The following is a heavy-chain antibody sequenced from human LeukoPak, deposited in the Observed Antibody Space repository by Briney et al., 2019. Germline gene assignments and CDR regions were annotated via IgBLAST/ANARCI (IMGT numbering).Heavy chain of an antibody. D-gene: IGHD3-3*01. CDR3: ARASIHYYFDY. CDR2: ISSSSSYI. Sequence: GGSLRLSCAASGFTFSSTVMTWVRQAPGKGLEWVSSISSSSSYIYYADSVKGRFTISRDNAKNSLYLQMNSLRAEDTAVYYCARASIHYYFDYWGQGTLVTVSS. J-gene: IGHJ4*02. CDR1: GFTFSSTV. V-gene: IGHV3-21*01.